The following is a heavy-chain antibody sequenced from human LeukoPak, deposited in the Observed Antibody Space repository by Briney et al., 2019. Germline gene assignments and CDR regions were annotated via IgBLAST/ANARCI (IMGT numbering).Heavy chain of an antibody. J-gene: IGHJ4*02. CDR3: ARRNRRSPLDY. CDR1: GGSISSGSYY. D-gene: IGHD1-14*01. Sequence: PSQTLSLTCTVSGGSISSGSYYWSWIRQPAGKGLEWIGRIYTSGSTNYNPSLKSRVTISVDTSKNQFSLKLSSVTAADTAVYYCARRNRRSPLDYWGQGTLVTVSS. V-gene: IGHV4-61*02. CDR2: IYTSGST.